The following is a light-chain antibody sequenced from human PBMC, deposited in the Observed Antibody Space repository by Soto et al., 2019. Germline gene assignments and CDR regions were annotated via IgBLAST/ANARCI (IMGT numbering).Light chain of an antibody. CDR3: QQYNNWPRT. J-gene: IGKJ1*01. CDR2: GAS. V-gene: IGKV3-15*01. CDR1: QSVSSN. Sequence: EIVMTQSPATLSVSPGERATLSCRASQSVSSNLAWYQQKPGQAPRLLIYGASTRATGIPARFSGSGSGTXXTLTISSLQSEDFAVYYCQQYNNWPRTFGQGTKVEIK.